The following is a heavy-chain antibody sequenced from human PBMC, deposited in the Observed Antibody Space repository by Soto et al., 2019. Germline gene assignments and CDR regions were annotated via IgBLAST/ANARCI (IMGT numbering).Heavy chain of an antibody. D-gene: IGHD6-19*01. Sequence: EXLKISCKSSGSXFASKLVGWVRHVPGKGLEWMGVIFPGDSENRYSPSFQGQVTISADKSITTAYLQWSRMKASDTAMYYCARPISGWFFDYWGQGTQVTVSS. V-gene: IGHV5-51*01. CDR2: IFPGDSEN. CDR3: ARPISGWFFDY. J-gene: IGHJ4*02. CDR1: GSXFASKL.